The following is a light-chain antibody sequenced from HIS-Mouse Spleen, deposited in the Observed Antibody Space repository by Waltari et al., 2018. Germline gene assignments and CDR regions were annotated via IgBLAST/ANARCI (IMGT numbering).Light chain of an antibody. V-gene: IGLV2-14*03. CDR3: SSYTSSSFNVV. CDR1: SRAVRGYTH. Sequence: QSALTQPASVSGSPGQSTTIPYTGTSRAVRGYTHFPWYQHHPGKAPKLMIYDVSNRPSGVSNRFSGSKSGNTASLTISGLQAEDEADYYCSSYTSSSFNVVFGGGTKLTVL. CDR2: DVS. J-gene: IGLJ2*01.